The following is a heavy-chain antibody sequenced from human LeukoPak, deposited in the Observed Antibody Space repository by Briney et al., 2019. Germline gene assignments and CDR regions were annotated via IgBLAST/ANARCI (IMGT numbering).Heavy chain of an antibody. CDR1: GYSISSAYY. D-gene: IGHD5-24*01. J-gene: IGHJ5*02. CDR2: IYTSGST. V-gene: IGHV4-4*07. Sequence: PSETLSLTCSVSGYSISSAYYWGWIRQPAGKGLEWIGRIYTSGSTNYNPSLKSRVTMSVDTSKNQFSLKLSSVTAADTAVYYCARAGRDGSTGGFDPWGQGTLVTVSS. CDR3: ARAGRDGSTGGFDP.